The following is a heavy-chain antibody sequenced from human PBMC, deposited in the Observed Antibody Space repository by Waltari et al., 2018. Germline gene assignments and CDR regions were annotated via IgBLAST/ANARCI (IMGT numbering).Heavy chain of an antibody. V-gene: IGHV1-2*02. D-gene: IGHD6-19*01. Sequence: QVQLVQSGAEVKKPGASVKVSCKASGYTFTGYYMHWVRQAPGQGLEWMGWINPNSGGTNDAQKFQGRVTMTRDTSISTAYMELSRLRSDDTAVYYCARVPGGSSGWYLDYWGQGTLVTVSS. CDR3: ARVPGGSSGWYLDY. CDR2: INPNSGGT. J-gene: IGHJ4*02. CDR1: GYTFTGYY.